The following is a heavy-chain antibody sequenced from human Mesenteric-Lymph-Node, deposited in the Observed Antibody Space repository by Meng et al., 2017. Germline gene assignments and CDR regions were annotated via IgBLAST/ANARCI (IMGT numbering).Heavy chain of an antibody. Sequence: GGSLRLSCAASGFTFSTYWMSWVRQAPGKGLEWVGNIKQDGSDHYCVDSVKGRFTISRDNAKNSLYLQMNSLRAEDTAVYYCVRGGGSFDIWGLGTMVTVSS. D-gene: IGHD2-15*01. J-gene: IGHJ3*02. V-gene: IGHV3-7*01. CDR2: IKQDGSDH. CDR3: VRGGGSFDI. CDR1: GFTFSTYW.